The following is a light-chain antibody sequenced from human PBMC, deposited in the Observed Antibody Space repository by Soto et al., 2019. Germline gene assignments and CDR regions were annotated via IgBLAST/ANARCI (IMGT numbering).Light chain of an antibody. Sequence: QLVRTQSPSASASLGASVKLTCTLSSGHSSYAIAWHRQQPQKGPRYLMKVNSDGSHIKGDGIADRFSGSSSGTERYLTISRLQPEDEADYYCQTWATGIRVFGGGTKLTVL. CDR3: QTWATGIRV. CDR2: VNSDGSH. V-gene: IGLV4-69*01. J-gene: IGLJ3*02. CDR1: SGHSSYA.